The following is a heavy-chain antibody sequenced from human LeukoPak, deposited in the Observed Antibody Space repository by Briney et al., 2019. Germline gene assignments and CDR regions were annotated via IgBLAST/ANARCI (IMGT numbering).Heavy chain of an antibody. V-gene: IGHV1-69*05. CDR1: GGTFSSYA. Sequence: GASVKVSCKASGGTFSSYAISWVRQAPGQGLEWMGGIFPIFGTANYAQKFQGRVTITTDESTSTAYMEPSSLRSEDTAVYYCAVDNWNYFSPHYYYYYMDVWGKRTTVTLSS. D-gene: IGHD1-7*01. CDR3: AVDNWNYFSPHYYYYYMDV. CDR2: IFPIFGTA. J-gene: IGHJ6*03.